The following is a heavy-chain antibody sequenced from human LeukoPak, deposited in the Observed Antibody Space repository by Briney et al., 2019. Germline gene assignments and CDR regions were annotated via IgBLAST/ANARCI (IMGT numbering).Heavy chain of an antibody. CDR2: IYGHGST. CDR3: ARAVTTSYRRYNWFDP. J-gene: IGHJ5*02. CDR1: GFTVSSNY. D-gene: IGHD4-17*01. Sequence: SGGSLRLSCAASGFTVSSNYMSWVRQAPGKGLDWVSVIYGHGSTSYADSVKGRFTISRDNSKNTLYLQMDSLRAEDTAVYYCARAVTTSYRRYNWFDPWGQGTLVTVSS. V-gene: IGHV3-53*01.